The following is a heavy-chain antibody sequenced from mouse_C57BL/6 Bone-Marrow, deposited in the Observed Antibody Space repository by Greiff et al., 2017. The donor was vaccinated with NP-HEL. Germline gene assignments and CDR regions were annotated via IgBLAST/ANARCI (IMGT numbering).Heavy chain of an antibody. CDR2: ISSGSSTI. J-gene: IGHJ1*03. V-gene: IGHV5-17*01. CDR3: ARTGLDWYFDF. Sequence: EVMLVESGGGLVKPGGSLKLSCAASGFTFSDYGMHWVRQAPEKGLEWVAYISSGSSTIYYADTVKGRFTISRDNAKNTLFLQITGLRAEDTAMYYRARTGLDWYFDFWGTGTTVTVSS. CDR1: GFTFSDYG. D-gene: IGHD4-1*01.